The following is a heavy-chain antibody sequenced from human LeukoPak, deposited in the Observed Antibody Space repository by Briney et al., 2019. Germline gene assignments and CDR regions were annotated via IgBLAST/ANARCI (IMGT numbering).Heavy chain of an antibody. CDR3: AKDPSGSYYGMDV. J-gene: IGHJ6*02. Sequence: GGSLRLSCAASGFTFSSYSMNWVRQAPGKGLEWVSAISGSGGSTYYADSVKGRFTISRDNSKNTLYLQMNSLRVEDTAVYYCAKDPSGSYYGMDVWGQGTTVTVSS. V-gene: IGHV3-23*01. D-gene: IGHD3-10*01. CDR1: GFTFSSYS. CDR2: ISGSGGST.